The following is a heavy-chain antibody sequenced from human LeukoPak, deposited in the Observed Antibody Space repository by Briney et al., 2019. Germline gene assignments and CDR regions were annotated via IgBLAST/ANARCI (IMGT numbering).Heavy chain of an antibody. J-gene: IGHJ3*02. CDR2: ISYIGRT. CDR3: WRDLVTVSKVFDI. Sequence: SETLSLTCAVSDDSFSSHYWTWIRQPPGKGLEWIGYISYIGRTNYNPSLKSRVTISIDTSKNQFSLQLTSVTAADTAVYYYWRDLVTVSKVFDIWGEGTML. CDR1: DDSFSSHY. V-gene: IGHV4-59*11. D-gene: IGHD4-17*01.